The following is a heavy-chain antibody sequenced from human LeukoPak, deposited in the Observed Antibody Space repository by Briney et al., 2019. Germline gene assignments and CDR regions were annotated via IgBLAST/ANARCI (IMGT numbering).Heavy chain of an antibody. CDR3: ARELPAAMPGWFDP. CDR2: IYYSGST. V-gene: IGHV4-31*03. D-gene: IGHD2-2*01. J-gene: IGHJ5*02. CDR1: GGSISSGGYY. Sequence: SQTLSLTCTVSGGSISSGGYYWSWIRKHPGRGLEWIGYIYYSGSTYYNPSLKSRVTISVDTSKNQFSLKLSSVTAADTAVYYCARELPAAMPGWFDPWGQGTLVTVSS.